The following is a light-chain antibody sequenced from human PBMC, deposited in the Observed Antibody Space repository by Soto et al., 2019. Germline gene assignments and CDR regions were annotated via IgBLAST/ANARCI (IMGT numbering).Light chain of an antibody. Sequence: EIVLTQSPATLSLSPWEIATLSCRASQSVSSYLAWYQQKPGQAPRLLSYAASNRATGITARFSGSGSGTDFTLTISSLEPEAFSVYYCQQSSTWPSFGGGTKVEIK. CDR3: QQSSTWPS. V-gene: IGKV3-11*01. J-gene: IGKJ4*01. CDR2: AAS. CDR1: QSVSSY.